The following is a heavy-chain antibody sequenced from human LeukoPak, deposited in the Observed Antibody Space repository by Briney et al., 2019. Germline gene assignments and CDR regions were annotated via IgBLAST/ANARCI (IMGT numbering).Heavy chain of an antibody. CDR3: ARGLSAIVY. D-gene: IGHD2-15*01. Sequence: NSSETLSLTCSVSDVSINSYYWNWIRRPPGKGLEWIGYIYYNGNTNYSPSLKSRVTMSVDTSKNLFSLKVSSVTAADTAVYYCARGLSAIVYWGQGTLVTVSS. CDR1: DVSINSYY. CDR2: IYYNGNT. J-gene: IGHJ4*02. V-gene: IGHV4-59*01.